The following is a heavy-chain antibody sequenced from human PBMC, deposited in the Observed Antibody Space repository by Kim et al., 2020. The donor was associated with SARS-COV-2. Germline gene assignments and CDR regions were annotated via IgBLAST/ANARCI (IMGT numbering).Heavy chain of an antibody. D-gene: IGHD2-15*01. J-gene: IGHJ4*02. Sequence: SVKVSCKASGGTFSSYAISWVRQAPGQGLEWMGGIIPIFGTANYAQKFQGRVTITADESTSTAYMELSSLKSEDTAVYYCAREIVVVVAAGGGPFDYWGQGTLVTVSS. V-gene: IGHV1-69*13. CDR3: AREIVVVVAAGGGPFDY. CDR1: GGTFSSYA. CDR2: IIPIFGTA.